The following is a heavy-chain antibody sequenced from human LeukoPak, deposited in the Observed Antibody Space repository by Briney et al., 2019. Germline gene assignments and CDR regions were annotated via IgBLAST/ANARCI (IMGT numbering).Heavy chain of an antibody. Sequence: GGSLRLSCAASGFTFGSYAMHWVRQAPGKGLEWVAVISYDGSNKYYADSVKGRFTISRDNSKNTLYLQMNSLRAEDTAVYYCARGRGAVAGQNANFDYWGQGTLVTVSP. J-gene: IGHJ4*02. V-gene: IGHV3-30*01. D-gene: IGHD6-19*01. CDR2: ISYDGSNK. CDR3: ARGRGAVAGQNANFDY. CDR1: GFTFGSYA.